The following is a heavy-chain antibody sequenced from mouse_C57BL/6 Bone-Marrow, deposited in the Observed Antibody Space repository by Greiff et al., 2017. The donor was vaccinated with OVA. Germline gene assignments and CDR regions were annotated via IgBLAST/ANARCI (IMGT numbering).Heavy chain of an antibody. V-gene: IGHV1-50*01. CDR1: GYTFTSYW. CDR3: AREGGYDYAMDY. CDR2: IDPSDSYT. D-gene: IGHD2-2*01. Sequence: QVQLQQPGAELVKPGASVKLSCKASGYTFTSYWMQWVKQRPGQGLEWIGEIDPSDSYTNYNQKFKGKATLTVDTSSRTAYMQLSSLTSEDSAVYYCAREGGYDYAMDYWGQGTSVTVSS. J-gene: IGHJ4*01.